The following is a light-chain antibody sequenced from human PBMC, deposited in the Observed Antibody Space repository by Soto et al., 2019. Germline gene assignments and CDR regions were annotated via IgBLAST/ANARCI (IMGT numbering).Light chain of an antibody. CDR1: SSDVGGYNF. CDR3: SSYTSYSTVV. V-gene: IGLV2-14*01. CDR2: EVS. Sequence: QSALTQPASVSGSPGQSITISCTGTSSDVGGYNFVSWYQHHPGKAPKLMIYEVSHRPSGVSNRFSGSKSGNTASLTISGLQAEDEADYYCSSYTSYSTVVFGGGNKLTVL. J-gene: IGLJ2*01.